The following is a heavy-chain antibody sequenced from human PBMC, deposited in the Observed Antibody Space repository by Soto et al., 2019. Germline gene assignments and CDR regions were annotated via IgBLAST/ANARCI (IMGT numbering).Heavy chain of an antibody. Sequence: GSLRLSCAASGFTFSSYAMSWVRQAPGKGLEWVSAISGSGGSTYYADSVKGRFTISRDNSKNTLYLQMNSLRAEDTAVYYCAMPVLVVITTSYSYWGQGTLVTVSS. V-gene: IGHV3-23*01. D-gene: IGHD3-22*01. CDR3: AMPVLVVITTSYSY. CDR2: ISGSGGST. CDR1: GFTFSSYA. J-gene: IGHJ4*02.